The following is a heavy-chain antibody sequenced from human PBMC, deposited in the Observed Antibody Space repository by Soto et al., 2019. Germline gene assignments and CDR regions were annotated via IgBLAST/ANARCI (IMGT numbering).Heavy chain of an antibody. D-gene: IGHD3-16*01. Sequence: SLRLSCAASGFKFSNYAMSWVRQAPGKGLEWVSLISATGGGTYYADSVKGRFTISRDNSHNTLYLQVHSLTAEDTGVYYCAKDRRAGGNSAFYFDFWGQGAQVTVS. V-gene: IGHV3-23*01. J-gene: IGHJ4*02. CDR2: ISATGGGT. CDR1: GFKFSNYA. CDR3: AKDRRAGGNSAFYFDF.